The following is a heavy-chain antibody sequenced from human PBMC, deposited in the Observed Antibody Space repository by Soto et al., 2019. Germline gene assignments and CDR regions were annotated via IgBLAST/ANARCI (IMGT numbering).Heavy chain of an antibody. D-gene: IGHD4-17*01. CDR2: IYYSGST. CDR3: ARQNYGDWYYGMDV. J-gene: IGHJ6*02. CDR1: GGSISSSSYY. V-gene: IGHV4-39*01. Sequence: SETLSLTCTVSGGSISSSSYYWGWIRQPPGKGLEWIGSIYYSGSTYYNPSLKGRVTISVDTSKNQFSLKLSSVTAADTAVYYCARQNYGDWYYGMDVWGQGTTVTVSS.